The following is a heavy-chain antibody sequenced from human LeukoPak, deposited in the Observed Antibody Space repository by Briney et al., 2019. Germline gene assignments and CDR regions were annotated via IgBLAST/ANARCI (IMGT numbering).Heavy chain of an antibody. CDR3: ARENTAYYDFCSGYYQSPRFDY. CDR2: ISAYNGNT. J-gene: IGHJ4*02. Sequence: GASVKVSCKASGYTFTSYGISWVRQAPGQRLEWMGRISAYNGNTNYAQKLQGRVTMTTDTSTSTPYMELRSLRFDDTAVYYCARENTAYYDFCSGYYQSPRFDYWGQGTLVTVSS. D-gene: IGHD3-3*01. CDR1: GYTFTSYG. V-gene: IGHV1-18*01.